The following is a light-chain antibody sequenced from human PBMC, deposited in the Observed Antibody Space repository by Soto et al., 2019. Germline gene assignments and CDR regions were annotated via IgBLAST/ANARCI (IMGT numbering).Light chain of an antibody. V-gene: IGKV1-5*03. Sequence: DIQLTQFPSTLSASIGDRVTITCRATQTIGSWLAWYQQKPGKAPKLLIYRAYSLETGVPSRFSGSGSGTEFTLTISSLQPDDFASYYCQEYKSYSPYTFGQGTRLEI. CDR1: QTIGSW. J-gene: IGKJ2*01. CDR2: RAY. CDR3: QEYKSYSPYT.